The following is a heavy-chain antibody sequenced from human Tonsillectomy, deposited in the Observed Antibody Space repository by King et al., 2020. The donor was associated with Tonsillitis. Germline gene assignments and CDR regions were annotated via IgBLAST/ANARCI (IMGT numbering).Heavy chain of an antibody. D-gene: IGHD3-16*01. J-gene: IGHJ4*02. V-gene: IGHV3-21*01. CDR2: ISGSATYI. Sequence: EVQLVESGGGLVKPGGSLRLSCAASGFTFSSYSMNWVRQAPGKGLEWGSSISGSATYIYYADSVKGRFTISRDNAKNSLYLQMNSLRAEDTAVYYCAREEGEGFDYWGQGTLVAVSS. CDR1: GFTFSSYS. CDR3: AREEGEGFDY.